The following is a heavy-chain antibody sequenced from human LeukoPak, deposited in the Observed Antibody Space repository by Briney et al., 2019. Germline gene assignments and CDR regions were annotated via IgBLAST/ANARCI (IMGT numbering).Heavy chain of an antibody. V-gene: IGHV3-15*01. D-gene: IGHD3-10*01. Sequence: GGSLRLSCAVSGFTFSEAWMNWVRQAPGKGLEWDARIKRKIDSGAIDYAASVKGRFTISRDDSKNTVYLQMNSLTTEDTAVYYCGLGSGRSDFDYWGQGTLVTVSS. CDR3: GLGSGRSDFDY. CDR2: IKRKIDSGAI. CDR1: GFTFSEAW. J-gene: IGHJ4*02.